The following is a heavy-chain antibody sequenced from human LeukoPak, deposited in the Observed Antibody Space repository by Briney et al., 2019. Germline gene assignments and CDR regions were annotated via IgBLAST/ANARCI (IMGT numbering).Heavy chain of an antibody. CDR3: ARVEATTARSYYYYYMDV. CDR1: GFSFTSYA. V-gene: IGHV3-21*06. CDR2: TTTGSSYI. D-gene: IGHD1-1*01. Sequence: MAGGSLRLSCSASGFSFTSYAMNWVRQAPGKGLEWVSSTTTGSSYIYYADSVRGRFSVSRDNAKNSLYLEMNSLRAEDTAVYHCARVEATTARSYYYYYMDVWGKGTTVTVSS. J-gene: IGHJ6*03.